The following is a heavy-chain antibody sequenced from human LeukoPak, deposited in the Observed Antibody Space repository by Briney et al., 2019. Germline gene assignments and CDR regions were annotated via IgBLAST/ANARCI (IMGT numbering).Heavy chain of an antibody. CDR3: AREDGDRPNAFDI. J-gene: IGHJ3*02. Sequence: SETLSLTCAVYGGSFSGYYWSWIRQPPGKGLEWIGYIYYSGSTNYNPSLKSRVTISVDTSKNQFSLKLSSVTAADTAVYYCAREDGDRPNAFDIWGQGTMVTVSS. CDR2: IYYSGST. D-gene: IGHD4-17*01. CDR1: GGSFSGYY. V-gene: IGHV4-59*01.